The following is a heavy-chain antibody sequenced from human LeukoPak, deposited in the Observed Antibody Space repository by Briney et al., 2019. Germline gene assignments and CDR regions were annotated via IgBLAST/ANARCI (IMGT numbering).Heavy chain of an antibody. CDR3: ARGPLWFGELSDAFDI. V-gene: IGHV1-2*02. CDR2: INPNSGDT. J-gene: IGHJ3*02. D-gene: IGHD3-10*01. Sequence: ASVKVSCKASGYTFTDYYLHWVRQAPGQGLEWMGWINPNSGDTNYAQKFLGRVTMTRDTSISTAYMELSRLRSDDTAVYYCARGPLWFGELSDAFDIWGQGTMVTVSS. CDR1: GYTFTDYY.